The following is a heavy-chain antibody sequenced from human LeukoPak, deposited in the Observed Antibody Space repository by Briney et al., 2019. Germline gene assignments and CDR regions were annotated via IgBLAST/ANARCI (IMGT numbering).Heavy chain of an antibody. D-gene: IGHD4-23*01. CDR2: SVSGGST. V-gene: IGHV3-23*01. J-gene: IGHJ4*02. CDR1: GFTFGSYA. CDR3: AKSSTVVTTYFDY. Sequence: GGSLRLSCAASGFTFGSYAMSWVRQAPGKGLEWVSPSVSGGSTYYADSVKGRFTISRDNSKNTLYLQMNSLRAEDTAVYYCAKSSTVVTTYFDYWGQGTLVTVSS.